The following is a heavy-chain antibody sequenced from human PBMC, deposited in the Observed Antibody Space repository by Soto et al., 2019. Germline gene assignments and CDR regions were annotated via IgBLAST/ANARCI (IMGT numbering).Heavy chain of an antibody. Sequence: GGSLRLSCAASGFTFSSYWMSWVRQAPGKGLEWVANIKQDGSEKYYVDSVKGRFTISRDNAKNSLYLQMNSLRAEYTAVYYCARDITVEGRDGYNYYYYGMDVWGQGTTVTVSS. CDR2: IKQDGSEK. D-gene: IGHD3-16*01. CDR1: GFTFSSYW. V-gene: IGHV3-7*01. CDR3: ARDITVEGRDGYNYYYYGMDV. J-gene: IGHJ6*02.